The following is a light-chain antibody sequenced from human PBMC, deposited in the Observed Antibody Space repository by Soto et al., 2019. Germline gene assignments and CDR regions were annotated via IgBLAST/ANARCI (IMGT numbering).Light chain of an antibody. V-gene: IGKV2-24*01. Sequence: DIVMTQTPLSLSVTLGQPAAISCRSSESLVDRNGNTYLSWYHQRPGQPPRLLIHRVSNRFSGVPERFSCSGAGTDFTLEISRVEAEDVGIYYCLQGTLWWTFGQGTKVEI. CDR1: ESLVDRNGNTY. J-gene: IGKJ1*01. CDR2: RVS. CDR3: LQGTLWWT.